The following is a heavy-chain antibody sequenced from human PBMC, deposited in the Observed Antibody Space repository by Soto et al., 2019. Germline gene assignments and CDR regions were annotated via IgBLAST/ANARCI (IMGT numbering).Heavy chain of an antibody. D-gene: IGHD2-2*01. CDR3: ARDPDCSSTRCPHMDV. Sequence: ASVNVSRKASVESYTSYAISWERQAPGQGLEWMGWISAYNGNTNYAQKLQGRVTMTTDTSTSTAYMELRSVRSDDTAVYYCARDPDCSSTRCPHMDVWGKETTVTVS. CDR1: VESYTSYA. CDR2: ISAYNGNT. J-gene: IGHJ6*03. V-gene: IGHV1-18*01.